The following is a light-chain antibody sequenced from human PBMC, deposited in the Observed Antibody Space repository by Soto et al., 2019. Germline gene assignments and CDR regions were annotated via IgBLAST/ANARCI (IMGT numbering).Light chain of an antibody. CDR3: SSYTSSSTLYV. CDR2: EVS. CDR1: SSDVGAYKY. V-gene: IGLV2-14*01. J-gene: IGLJ1*01. Sequence: QSVLTQPASVSGSPGQSITISCTGTSSDVGAYKYVSWYQQHPGKAPKLMIYEVSNRPSGVSNRFSGSKSGNTASVTISGLQAEDEADYYCSSYTSSSTLYVFXTGTKVTVL.